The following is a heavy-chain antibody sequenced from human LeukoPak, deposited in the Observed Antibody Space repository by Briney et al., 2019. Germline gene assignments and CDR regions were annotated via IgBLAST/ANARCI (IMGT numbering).Heavy chain of an antibody. Sequence: AGSLRLSCAASGFSFRSYAMSWVRQAPGTGLEWVSAISGSGGTTDYADSVKGRFTISIDNSKNTLYLQMNSLRAEDTAVYYCATAAGADFFDYWGQGTLVTVSS. CDR2: ISGSGGTT. CDR3: ATAAGADFFDY. J-gene: IGHJ4*02. V-gene: IGHV3-23*01. CDR1: GFSFRSYA. D-gene: IGHD3-3*01.